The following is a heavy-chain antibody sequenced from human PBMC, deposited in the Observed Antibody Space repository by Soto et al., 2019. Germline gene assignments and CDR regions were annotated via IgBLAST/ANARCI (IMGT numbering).Heavy chain of an antibody. D-gene: IGHD1-26*01. Sequence: SVKVSCKASGGTFSSYAISWVRQAPGQGLEWMGGIIPIFSTANYAQKFQGRVTITADESTSTAYMELSSLRSEDTAVYYCARAWEAGGGWFDPWGQGTLVTVSS. CDR2: IIPIFSTA. CDR3: ARAWEAGGGWFDP. J-gene: IGHJ5*02. V-gene: IGHV1-69*13. CDR1: GGTFSSYA.